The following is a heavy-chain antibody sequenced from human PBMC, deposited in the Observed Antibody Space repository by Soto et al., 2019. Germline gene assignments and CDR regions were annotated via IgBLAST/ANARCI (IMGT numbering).Heavy chain of an antibody. CDR3: AKPNLYCSSTSCYDY. D-gene: IGHD2-2*01. Sequence: GGSLRLSCAASGFTFSSYAMSWVRQAPGKGLEWVSVISGSGGRINYADSVKGRFTISRDNSKNTLYLQMNSLRGEDTAVYYCAKPNLYCSSTSCYDYWGQGTLVTVSS. CDR1: GFTFSSYA. J-gene: IGHJ4*02. CDR2: ISGSGGRI. V-gene: IGHV3-23*01.